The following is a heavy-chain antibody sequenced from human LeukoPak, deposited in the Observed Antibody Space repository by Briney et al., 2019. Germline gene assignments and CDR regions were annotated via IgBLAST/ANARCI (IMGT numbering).Heavy chain of an antibody. J-gene: IGHJ4*02. CDR3: ARNYYEPTYDYYFDC. CDR2: ISGSGAST. V-gene: IGHV3-23*01. D-gene: IGHD1-26*01. CDR1: GFTFRSYA. Sequence: PGGSLRLSCAASGFTFRSYAMSWVRQAPGKGLEWVSVISGSGASTYYANSVRGRFTISRDNSKNTLYLHMSSLRAEDTALYYCARNYYEPTYDYYFDCWGQGALVTVSS.